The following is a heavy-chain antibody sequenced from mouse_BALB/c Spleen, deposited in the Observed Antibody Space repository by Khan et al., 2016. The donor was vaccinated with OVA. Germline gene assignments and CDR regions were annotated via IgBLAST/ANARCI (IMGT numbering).Heavy chain of an antibody. Sequence: QVQLHQPGAELVKAGASVKMSCKASGYTFTSYWMHWVKQRLGQGLEWFAETNPTNGRTYYNEKFKSKATLTVDKSSSTAYMLLSGPTFEDSAVDYCARIKKIVATDFDYWGQGTTLTVSS. CDR1: GYTFTSYW. V-gene: IGHV1S81*02. CDR3: ARIKKIVATDFDY. D-gene: IGHD1-1*01. CDR2: TNPTNGRT. J-gene: IGHJ2*01.